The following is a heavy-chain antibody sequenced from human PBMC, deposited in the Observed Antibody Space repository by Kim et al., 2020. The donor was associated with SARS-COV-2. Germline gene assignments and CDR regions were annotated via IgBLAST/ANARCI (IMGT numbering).Heavy chain of an antibody. D-gene: IGHD3-10*01. CDR1: GFTVSTNY. CDR3: ARVGISGYYSYGMDV. CDR2: IYSGGSA. Sequence: GGSLRLSCAASGFTVSTNYMSWVRQAPGKGLEWVSVIYSGGSAYYADSVKGRFTISRHNSKNTVYLQMNSLRAEDTAVYYCARVGISGYYSYGMDVWGQGTTVTVSS. J-gene: IGHJ6*02. V-gene: IGHV3-53*04.